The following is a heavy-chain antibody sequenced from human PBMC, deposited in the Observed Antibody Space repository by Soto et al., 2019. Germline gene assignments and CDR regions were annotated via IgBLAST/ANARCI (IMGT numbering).Heavy chain of an antibody. J-gene: IGHJ6*02. CDR1: GGSIIGYY. Sequence: ETLSLTCTVSGGSIIGYYWSWVRQAPGKGLEWVSTIRVSDGSEKYADFVEGRFTISRDTSKNTLSLQMISLRAEDTAVYYCAGDYIRLNSLNSNYYSFGMDVWGQGTTVTVSS. D-gene: IGHD4-17*01. CDR2: IRVSDGSE. V-gene: IGHV3-23*01. CDR3: AGDYIRLNSLNSNYYSFGMDV.